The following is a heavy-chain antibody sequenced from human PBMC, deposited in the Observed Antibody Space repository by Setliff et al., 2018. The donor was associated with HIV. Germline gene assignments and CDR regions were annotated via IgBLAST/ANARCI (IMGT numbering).Heavy chain of an antibody. CDR3: VRLTADRTNYYYYMDV. Sequence: ASVKVSCKASGYTFTSYDINWVRQATGQGLEWMGWMNPNNGNTNYAEKFQGRVTMTIDTSTNTAYMEVRSLSFDDTAVYYCVRLTADRTNYYYYMDVWGKGTTVTVSS. CDR2: MNPNNGNT. D-gene: IGHD2-8*01. V-gene: IGHV1-18*01. J-gene: IGHJ6*03. CDR1: GYTFTSYD.